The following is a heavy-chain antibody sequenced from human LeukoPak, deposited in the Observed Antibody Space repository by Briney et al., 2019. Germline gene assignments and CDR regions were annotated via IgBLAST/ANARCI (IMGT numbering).Heavy chain of an antibody. V-gene: IGHV3-23*01. D-gene: IGHD6-13*01. CDR3: ANALGGGNTWYYSDC. CDR2: LSGSGGSP. Sequence: PGGSLRLSCAASGFTFSSYAMSWVRQAPGKGMEWVSSLSGSGGSPNYANSVKGRFTISRDNSKNTLYLQMNSLRAEDTAVYYCANALGGGNTWYYSDCWGQGTLVTVSS. J-gene: IGHJ4*02. CDR1: GFTFSSYA.